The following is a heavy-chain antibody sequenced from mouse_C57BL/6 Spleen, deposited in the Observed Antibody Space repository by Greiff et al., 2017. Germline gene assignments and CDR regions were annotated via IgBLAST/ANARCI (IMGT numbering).Heavy chain of an antibody. D-gene: IGHD1-1*02. CDR3: ARGGGSYSYFDY. CDR2: IDPSDSYT. CDR1: GYTFTSYW. V-gene: IGHV1-50*01. Sequence: QVQLQQPGAELVKPGASVKLSCKASGYTFTSYWMQWVKQRPGQGLEWIGEIDPSDSYTNYNQKFKGKATLTVDTSSRPAYMQLSSLTSDDSAVYYCARGGGSYSYFDYWGQGTTLTVSS. J-gene: IGHJ2*01.